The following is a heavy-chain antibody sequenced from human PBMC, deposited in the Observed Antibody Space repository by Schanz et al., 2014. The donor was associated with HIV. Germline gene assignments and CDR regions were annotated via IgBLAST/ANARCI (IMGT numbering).Heavy chain of an antibody. Sequence: QVQLQESGPGLVKPSETLSLTCNVSGGTISSSSHYWGWIRQPPGKGLEWIGEINHSGSTNYNPSLSSRVTISVDTSKNQFSLKMDSVTAADTAVYYCARALNRGSSSWYIWYFDYWGQGTLVTVS. CDR1: GGTISSSSHY. V-gene: IGHV4-39*07. D-gene: IGHD6-13*01. CDR2: INHSGST. J-gene: IGHJ4*02. CDR3: ARALNRGSSSWYIWYFDY.